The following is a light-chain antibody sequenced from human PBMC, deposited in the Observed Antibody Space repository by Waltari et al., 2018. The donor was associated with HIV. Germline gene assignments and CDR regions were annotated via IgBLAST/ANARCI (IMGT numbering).Light chain of an antibody. CDR3: QNYKRYPFT. J-gene: IGKJ3*01. V-gene: IGKV1-5*03. CDR1: QSIDTS. CDR2: RAS. Sequence: DIQMTQSPSTLSASVGDRVTITCRASQSIDTSLAWYQQKPGKAPKVLIYRASGLESGVPSRFSGSGSGTEFTLTITSLQPDDFATYYCQNYKRYPFTCGPGTKVDIK.